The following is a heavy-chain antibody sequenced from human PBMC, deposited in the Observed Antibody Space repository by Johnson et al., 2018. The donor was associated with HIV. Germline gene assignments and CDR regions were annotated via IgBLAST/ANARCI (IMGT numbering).Heavy chain of an antibody. V-gene: IGHV3-20*04. CDR3: ARAVDYGGNSPSRAFDI. CDR2: INWNGGSI. Sequence: MMLVESGGGVVRPGGSLRLSCAASGFTFDDYGMSWVRQGPGKGLEWVSGINWNGGSIGYADSVKGRFTISRDNAKNSLYLQMSSLRAEDTALYYCARAVDYGGNSPSRAFDIWGRGTLVTVSS. D-gene: IGHD4-23*01. J-gene: IGHJ3*02. CDR1: GFTFDDYG.